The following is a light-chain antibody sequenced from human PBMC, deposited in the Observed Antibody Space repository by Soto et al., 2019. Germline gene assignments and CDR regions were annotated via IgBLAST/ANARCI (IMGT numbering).Light chain of an antibody. Sequence: QSALTQPRSVSGSPGQSVTISCAGTSSDVGAYNWVSWYQQHPGKVPKLIIYDVTRRPSGVPDRFSGSKSGNTASLTISGLQADDEADYYCWSYAGSYTLVYGEGTQLHVL. CDR2: DVT. CDR3: WSYAGSYTLV. V-gene: IGLV2-11*01. CDR1: SSDVGAYNW. J-gene: IGLJ3*02.